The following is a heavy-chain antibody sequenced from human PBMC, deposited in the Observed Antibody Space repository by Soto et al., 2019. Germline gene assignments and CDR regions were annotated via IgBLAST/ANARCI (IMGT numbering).Heavy chain of an antibody. CDR1: GGYISSSIYF. V-gene: IGHV4-39*01. CDR2: IYYSGST. D-gene: IGHD2-21*02. CDR3: ARHPSDFWFDP. J-gene: IGHJ5*02. Sequence: SETLSLTCSVSGGYISSSIYFWGWIRQPPGKGLEWIGSIYYSGSTYYNPSLKSRVTVSVDTSKNQFSLKLSSVTAADTAVYYCARHPSDFWFDPWGQGTLVTV.